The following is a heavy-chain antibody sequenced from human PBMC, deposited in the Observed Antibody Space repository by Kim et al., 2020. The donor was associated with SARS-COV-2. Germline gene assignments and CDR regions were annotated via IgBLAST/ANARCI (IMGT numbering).Heavy chain of an antibody. CDR2: IYYSGST. Sequence: SETLSLTCTVSGGSISSSSYYWGWIRQPPGKGLEWIGSIYYSGSTYYNPSLKSRVTISVDTSKNQFSLKLSSVTAADTAVYYCARGPWIQLHFDYWGQGTLVTVSS. CDR3: ARGPWIQLHFDY. J-gene: IGHJ4*02. V-gene: IGHV4-39*07. CDR1: GGSISSSSYY. D-gene: IGHD5-18*01.